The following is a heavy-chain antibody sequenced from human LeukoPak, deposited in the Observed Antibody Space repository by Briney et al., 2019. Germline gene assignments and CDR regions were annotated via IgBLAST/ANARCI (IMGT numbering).Heavy chain of an antibody. Sequence: ASVKVSCKASGYTFTSYGISWVRQAPGQGLEWMGWISAYNGNTNYAQKLQGRVTMTTDTSTSTAYMELRSLRSDDTAVYYCAREEVKEGAMIVYYFDYWGLGTLVTVSS. V-gene: IGHV1-18*01. D-gene: IGHD2-2*01. CDR1: GYTFTSYG. J-gene: IGHJ4*02. CDR3: AREEVKEGAMIVYYFDY. CDR2: ISAYNGNT.